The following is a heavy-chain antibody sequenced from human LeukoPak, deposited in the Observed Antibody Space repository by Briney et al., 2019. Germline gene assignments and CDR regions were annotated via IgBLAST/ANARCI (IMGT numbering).Heavy chain of an antibody. CDR2: INPNSGGT. Sequence: ASVKVSCKASGYTFTGYYMHWVRQAPGQGLDWMGWINPNSGGTNYAQKFQGRVTMTRDTSISTAYMELSRLRSDDTAVYYCARDRRVYYDSSGYSWWSFDYWGQGTLVTVSS. J-gene: IGHJ4*02. CDR3: ARDRRVYYDSSGYSWWSFDY. CDR1: GYTFTGYY. D-gene: IGHD3-22*01. V-gene: IGHV1-2*02.